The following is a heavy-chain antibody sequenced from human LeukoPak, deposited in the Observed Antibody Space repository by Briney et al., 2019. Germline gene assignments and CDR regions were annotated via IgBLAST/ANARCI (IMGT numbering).Heavy chain of an antibody. V-gene: IGHV4-59*12. J-gene: IGHJ4*02. D-gene: IGHD3-22*01. CDR2: INDSGNT. CDR1: GGSISNYV. CDR3: ARHETYYYDSSGLRN. Sequence: KPSETLSLTCTVSGGSISNYVWSWIRQPPGKGLEWIGYINDSGNTKYNPSLESRVTISVDTSKNQFSLKLSSVTAADTAVYYCARHETYYYDSSGLRNWGQGTLVTVSS.